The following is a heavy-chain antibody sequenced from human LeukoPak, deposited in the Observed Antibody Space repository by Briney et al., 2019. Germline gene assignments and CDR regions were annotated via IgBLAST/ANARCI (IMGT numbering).Heavy chain of an antibody. CDR3: ARDLDYFDSSRSHRRRSYFDY. D-gene: IGHD3-22*01. V-gene: IGHV3-53*01. CDR2: IHSDGST. CDR1: GLTVSTNY. Sequence: SGGPLRLSCAASGLTVSTNYMTWVRQAPGKGLEWVSIIHSDGSTYYADSVKGRFTISRDNYKNTLYLQMNSLRGEDTAMYYCARDLDYFDSSRSHRRRSYFDYRGQGTLVTVSS. J-gene: IGHJ4*02.